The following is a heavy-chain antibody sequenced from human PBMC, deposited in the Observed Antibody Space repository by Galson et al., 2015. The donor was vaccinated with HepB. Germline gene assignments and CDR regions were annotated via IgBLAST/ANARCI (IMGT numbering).Heavy chain of an antibody. CDR3: TKADCSSSSCYSLGWFDP. J-gene: IGHJ5*02. CDR1: GYNIAELS. CDR2: FDPEDGET. Sequence: SVKVSCKVSGYNIAELSIHWVRQAPEMGLEWLGGFDPEDGETIYPQNFQGRVTMTEDTSTDTAYMELSSPRSDDTAVYYCTKADCSSSSCYSLGWFDPWGQGTVVTVSA. D-gene: IGHD2-2*01. V-gene: IGHV1-24*01.